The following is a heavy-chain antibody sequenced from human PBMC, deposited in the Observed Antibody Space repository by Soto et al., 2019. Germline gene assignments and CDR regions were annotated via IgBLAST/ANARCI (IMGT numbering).Heavy chain of an antibody. CDR3: ARGETYLGV. V-gene: IGHV1-69*01. CDR2: IIPIFSSR. Sequence: QVQLVQSGAEVKKPGSSVKVSCKTSRDTFNKNAFNWVRQAPGQGLEWMGWIIPIFSSRNYAEKFQGRVTITADDSTSTAYMELRSLRFEDTAVYYCARGETYLGVWGQGTTVTVSS. CDR1: RDTFNKNA. D-gene: IGHD3-16*01. J-gene: IGHJ6*02.